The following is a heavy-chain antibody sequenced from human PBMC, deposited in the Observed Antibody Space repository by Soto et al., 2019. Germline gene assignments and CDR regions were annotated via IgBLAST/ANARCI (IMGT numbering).Heavy chain of an antibody. J-gene: IGHJ3*02. V-gene: IGHV3-23*01. CDR1: GITFSSYS. CDR2: ISGGTGTT. Sequence: GGSLRLSCAVSGITFSSYSMNWVRQAPGKGPEWVSGISGGTGTTYYADSVKGRFTISRDNSKNTVYLQMNSLRAEDTALYYCATVLSAAFDIWGQGTMVTVSS. CDR3: ATVLSAAFDI.